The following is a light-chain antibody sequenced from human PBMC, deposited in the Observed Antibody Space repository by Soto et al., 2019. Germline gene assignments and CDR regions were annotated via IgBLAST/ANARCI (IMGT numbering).Light chain of an antibody. CDR3: QQYNNWPTWT. Sequence: EIVMTQSPATLSVSPGERATLSCRASQSVSSYLAWYQQKPGQAPRLLIFGASNRATGIPARFSGSGSGTEFTLTISSLQSEDFAVYYCQQYNNWPTWTFGQGTKVDIK. J-gene: IGKJ1*01. CDR1: QSVSSY. V-gene: IGKV3-15*01. CDR2: GAS.